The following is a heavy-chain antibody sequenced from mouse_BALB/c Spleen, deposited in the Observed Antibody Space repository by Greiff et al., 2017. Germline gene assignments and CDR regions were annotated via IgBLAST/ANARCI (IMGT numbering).Heavy chain of an antibody. D-gene: IGHD1-1*01. CDR2: INPSNGRT. Sequence: QVHVKQPGAELVKPGASVKLSCKASGYTFTSYWMHWVKQRPGQGLEWIGEINPSNGRTNYNEKFKSKATLTVDKSSSTAYMQLSSLTSEDSAVYYCARDYGSSYYFDYWGQGTTLTVSS. CDR3: ARDYGSSYYFDY. V-gene: IGHV1S81*02. J-gene: IGHJ2*01. CDR1: GYTFTSYW.